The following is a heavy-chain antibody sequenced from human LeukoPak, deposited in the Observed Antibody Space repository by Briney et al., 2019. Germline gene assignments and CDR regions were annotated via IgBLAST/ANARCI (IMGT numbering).Heavy chain of an antibody. D-gene: IGHD3-10*01. CDR2: IKSKTDGGTT. CDR1: GFTFSNAW. CDR3: TTQLWFGELSHQK. V-gene: IGHV3-15*01. J-gene: IGHJ4*02. Sequence: GGSLRLSCAASGFTFSNAWMSWVRQAPGKGLEWVGRIKSKTDGGTTDYAAPVKGRFTISRDDSKNTLYLQMNSLKTEDTAVYYCTTQLWFGELSHQKWGQGTLVTVSS.